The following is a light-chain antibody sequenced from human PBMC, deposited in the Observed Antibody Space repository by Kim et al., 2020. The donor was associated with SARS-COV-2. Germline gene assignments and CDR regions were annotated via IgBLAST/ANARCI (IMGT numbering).Light chain of an antibody. CDR1: GSNIGGYNY. CDR2: DVS. Sequence: QSALTQPASVSGSPGQSITISCTGTGSNIGGYNYVSWYQHHPGKAPQLIIYDVSERPSGVSDRFSGSKSGYTSSLTVSGLQTEDEADYHCTSYTSSGTWVFGGGTQLTVL. J-gene: IGLJ3*02. CDR3: TSYTSSGTWV. V-gene: IGLV2-14*03.